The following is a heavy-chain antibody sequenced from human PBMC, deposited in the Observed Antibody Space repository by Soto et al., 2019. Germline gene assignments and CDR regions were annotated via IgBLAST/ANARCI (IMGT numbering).Heavy chain of an antibody. Sequence: GASVKVSCKASGGTFSSYAMSWVRQAPGQGLEWMGGIIPIFGTANYAQKFQGRVTITADESTSTAYMELSSLRSEDTAVYYCARDSKYSSSGGYYGMDVWGQGTTVTVSS. CDR3: ARDSKYSSSGGYYGMDV. V-gene: IGHV1-69*13. D-gene: IGHD6-13*01. CDR1: GGTFSSYA. J-gene: IGHJ6*02. CDR2: IIPIFGTA.